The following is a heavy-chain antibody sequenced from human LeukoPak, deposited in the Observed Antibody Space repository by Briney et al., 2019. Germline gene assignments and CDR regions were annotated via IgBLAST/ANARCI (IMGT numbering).Heavy chain of an antibody. D-gene: IGHD5-24*01. CDR2: IYYSGST. V-gene: IGHV4-39*07. CDR3: ASEMDTIGGLDY. CDR1: GGSISSSSYY. J-gene: IGHJ4*02. Sequence: PSETLSLTCTVSGGSISSSSYYWGWIRQPPGKGLEWIGSIYYSGSTYCNPSLKSRVTISVDTSKNQFSLKLSSVTAADTAVYYCASEMDTIGGLDYWGQGTLVTVSS.